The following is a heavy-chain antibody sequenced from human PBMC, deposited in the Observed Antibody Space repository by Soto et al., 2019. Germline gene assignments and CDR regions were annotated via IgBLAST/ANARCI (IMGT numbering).Heavy chain of an antibody. CDR1: RGSISSGGYS. J-gene: IGHJ4*02. V-gene: IGHV4-30-2*01. CDR2: IYHSGST. CDR3: ERDNGYSYGYSLDH. Sequence: PSETLSLTCAVSRGSISSGGYSWRWIRQPPGKDLGWLGDIYHSGSTSYNPSLKSRVTISVYTSKNQFSLKLTSVTAADTAVYYWERDNGYSYGYSLDHWGQGTVVSDSS. D-gene: IGHD5-18*01.